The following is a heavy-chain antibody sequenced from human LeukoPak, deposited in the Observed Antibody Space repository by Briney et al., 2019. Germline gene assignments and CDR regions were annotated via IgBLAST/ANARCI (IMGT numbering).Heavy chain of an antibody. V-gene: IGHV4-4*07. CDR1: GDSISSYY. CDR3: ARGLSLYCSGGSCYYYYYYMDV. CDR2: IYTSGST. J-gene: IGHJ6*03. D-gene: IGHD2-15*01. Sequence: SETLSLTCTVSGDSISSYYWSWIRQPAGKGLEWIGRIYTSGSTHYNPSLKSRVTISVDTSKNEFSLRLTSVTAADTAVYYCARGLSLYCSGGSCYYYYYYMDVWGKGTTATVSS.